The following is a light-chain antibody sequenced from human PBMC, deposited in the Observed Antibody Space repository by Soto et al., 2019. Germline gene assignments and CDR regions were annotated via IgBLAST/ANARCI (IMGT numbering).Light chain of an antibody. V-gene: IGLV1-40*01. J-gene: IGLJ1*01. CDR1: SSNIGAGYE. Sequence: QSVLTQPPSVSGAPGQRVTISCIVGSSNIGAGYEVHWYQQLPGAVPKLLIYRNTYRPSGVPDRFSGSKSGNTASLTISGLQAEDEADYYCSSYTSSSTLFGTGTKVTVL. CDR3: SSYTSSSTL. CDR2: RNT.